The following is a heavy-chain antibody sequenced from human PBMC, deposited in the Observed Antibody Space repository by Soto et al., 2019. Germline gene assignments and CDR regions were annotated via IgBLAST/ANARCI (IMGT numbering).Heavy chain of an antibody. CDR3: VHATRVATGGDY. D-gene: IGHD2-21*02. CDR2: IYWDDDK. CDR1: GFSLSTTGVG. J-gene: IGHJ4*02. Sequence: QITLKESGPTLVKPTQTLTLTCTFSGFSLSTTGVGVGWIRQPPGKALDWLALIYWDDDKRYSPSLKSRLTITTDTSKILVVLTMTNMDPIDTDTYDCVHATRVATGGDYWGQGTLVTVSS. V-gene: IGHV2-5*02.